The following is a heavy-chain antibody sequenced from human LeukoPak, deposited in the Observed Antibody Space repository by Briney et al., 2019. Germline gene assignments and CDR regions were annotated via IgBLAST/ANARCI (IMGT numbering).Heavy chain of an antibody. J-gene: IGHJ4*02. CDR2: IYYSGST. CDR1: GGSISSYY. V-gene: IGHV4-59*01. CDR3: ARDSGWYYDY. D-gene: IGHD6-19*01. Sequence: PSETLSLTCTVSGGSISSYYRSWIRQPPGKGLEWIGYIYYSGSTNYNPSLKSRVTISVDTSKNQFSLKLSSVTAADTAVYYCARDSGWYYDYWGQGTLVTVSS.